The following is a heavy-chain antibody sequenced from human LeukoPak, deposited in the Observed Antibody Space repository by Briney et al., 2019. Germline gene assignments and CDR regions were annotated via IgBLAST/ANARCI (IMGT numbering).Heavy chain of an antibody. CDR1: GGSISSYY. J-gene: IGHJ4*02. Sequence: SETLSLTCTVSGGSISSYYWNWIRQPPGKGLEWIGYIYSGSTYYNPSLKSRVTISVDRSKNQFSLKLSSVTAADTAVYYCARGSIAARQSDYWGQGTLVTVSS. CDR3: ARGSIAARQSDY. CDR2: IYSGST. V-gene: IGHV4-59*12. D-gene: IGHD6-6*01.